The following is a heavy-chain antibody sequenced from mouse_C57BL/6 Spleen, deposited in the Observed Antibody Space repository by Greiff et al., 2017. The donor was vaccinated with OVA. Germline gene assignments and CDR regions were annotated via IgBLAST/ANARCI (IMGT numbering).Heavy chain of an antibody. CDR2: IDPANGNT. V-gene: IGHV14-3*01. D-gene: IGHD2-4*01. CDR1: GFSIKNTY. CDR3: ERRGNEYEFAD. Sequence: VQLQQSVAELVRPGASVKLSCTASGFSIKNTYMHWVKQRPEQGLEWIGRIDPANGNTKYSPKFQGKATITADTSSNTAYLQLSRLTSKDTANYYGERRGNEYEFADWGQGTLVTVSA. J-gene: IGHJ3*01.